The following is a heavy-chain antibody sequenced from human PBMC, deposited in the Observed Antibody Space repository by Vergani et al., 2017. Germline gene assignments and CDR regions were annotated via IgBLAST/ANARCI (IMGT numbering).Heavy chain of an antibody. D-gene: IGHD4-17*01. CDR3: ARNLRHGVSVTTVMFLDYYYYYGMDV. V-gene: IGHV1-69*18. J-gene: IGHJ6*02. Sequence: QVQLVQSGAEVKKPGSSVKVSCKASGGTFSSYAISWVRQAPGQGLEWMGRIIPIFGTANYAQKFQGRVTITADESTSTAYMELSSLRSEDTAVYYCARNLRHGVSVTTVMFLDYYYYYGMDVWGQGTTVTVSS. CDR1: GGTFSSYA. CDR2: IIPIFGTA.